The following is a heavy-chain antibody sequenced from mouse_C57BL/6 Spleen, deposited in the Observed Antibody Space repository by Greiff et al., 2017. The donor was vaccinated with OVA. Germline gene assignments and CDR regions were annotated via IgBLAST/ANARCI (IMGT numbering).Heavy chain of an antibody. Sequence: QVQLQQPGAELVKPGASVKMSCKASGYTFTSYWITWVKQRPGQGLEWIGDIYPGSGSTNYNEKFKSKATLTVDTSSSTAYMQLSSLTSEDSAVYYCAREGTAQAPYAMDYWGQGTSVTVSS. CDR1: GYTFTSYW. V-gene: IGHV1-55*01. CDR3: AREGTAQAPYAMDY. J-gene: IGHJ4*01. CDR2: IYPGSGST. D-gene: IGHD3-2*02.